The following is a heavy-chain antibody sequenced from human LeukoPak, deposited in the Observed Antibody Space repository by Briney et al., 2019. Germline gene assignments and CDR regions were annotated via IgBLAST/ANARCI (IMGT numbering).Heavy chain of an antibody. CDR1: GFTFSSYW. V-gene: IGHV3-7*01. Sequence: GGSLRLSCAASGFTFSSYWMSWVRQAPGKGLEWVANIKQDGSEKYYVDSVKGRFTISRDNAKNSLYLQMNSLRAEDTAVYYCAKGPPPPLRYFDHEVAFDIWGQGTMVTVSS. CDR3: AKGPPPPLRYFDHEVAFDI. J-gene: IGHJ3*02. CDR2: IKQDGSEK. D-gene: IGHD3-9*01.